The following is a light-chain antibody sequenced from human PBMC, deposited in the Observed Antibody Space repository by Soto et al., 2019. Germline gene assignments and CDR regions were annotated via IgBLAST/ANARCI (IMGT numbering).Light chain of an antibody. CDR3: QHSAILGIT. CDR1: QTLKSYS. V-gene: IGKV3-20*01. Sequence: VFKKSPGTLSLTQGERATLSCGASQTLKSYSLAWYQQKAGQAPRLLIYGTSTRATGIPDRFSGSGSGTDFALTISRLEPEDFAVYYCQHSAILGITFAQGGLLEIK. CDR2: GTS. J-gene: IGKJ5*01.